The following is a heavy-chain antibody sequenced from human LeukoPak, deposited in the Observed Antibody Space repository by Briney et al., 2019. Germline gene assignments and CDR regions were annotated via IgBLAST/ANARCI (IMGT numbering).Heavy chain of an antibody. D-gene: IGHD2-2*02. CDR1: GYTFTSYY. CDR3: ARDGDIVVVPAAIDY. V-gene: IGHV1-2*02. Sequence: ASVKVSCKASGYTFTSYYMHWVRQAPGQGLEWMGWINPNSGGTNYAQKFQGRVTMTRDTSISTAYMELSRLRSDDTAVYYCARDGDIVVVPAAIDYWGQGTLVTVSS. CDR2: INPNSGGT. J-gene: IGHJ4*02.